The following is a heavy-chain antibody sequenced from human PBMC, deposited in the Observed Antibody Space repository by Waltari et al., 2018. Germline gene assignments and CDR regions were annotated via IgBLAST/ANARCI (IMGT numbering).Heavy chain of an antibody. CDR2: INPRSGDT. CDR3: GRGGISYDYYYYMEV. J-gene: IGHJ6*03. CDR1: GYTFRGHY. D-gene: IGHD1-20*01. V-gene: IGHV1-2*02. Sequence: QVQLVQSGAEVKKPGASVKVSCKASGYTFRGHYIQWVRHAPGQGLEWMGWINPRSGDTKYSQKFQGRVTVTADTSISTAYMEVTGLRSDDTAVYYCGRGGISYDYYYYMEVWGRGTTVTVSS.